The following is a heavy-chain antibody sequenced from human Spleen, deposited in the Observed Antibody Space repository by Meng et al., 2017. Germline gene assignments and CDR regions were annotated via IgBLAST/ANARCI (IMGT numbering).Heavy chain of an antibody. Sequence: GESLKISCAASGFTFSSCWMHWVRQAPGRGLVWVSRINSDGSSTAYADSVKGRVTISRDNAKNTLYLQMNSLRVEDTSVYYCARDLDYGGQSNFDYWGQGSLVTVSS. D-gene: IGHD4-23*01. CDR1: GFTFSSCW. CDR2: INSDGSST. V-gene: IGHV3-74*01. J-gene: IGHJ4*02. CDR3: ARDLDYGGQSNFDY.